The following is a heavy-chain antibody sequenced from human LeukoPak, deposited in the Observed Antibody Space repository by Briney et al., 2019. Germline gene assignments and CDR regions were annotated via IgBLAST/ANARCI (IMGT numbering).Heavy chain of an antibody. CDR3: ARGGFCSGGSCPVDYYYYMDV. Sequence: GGPLRLSCAASGFTFSNYWMHWVRQAPGKGLVWVSRINSDGSSTSYADSVKGRFTISRDNAKNTLYLQLNSLRAEDTAVYYCARGGFCSGGSCPVDYYYYMDVWGKGTTVTVSS. D-gene: IGHD2-15*01. V-gene: IGHV3-74*01. CDR1: GFTFSNYW. CDR2: INSDGSST. J-gene: IGHJ6*03.